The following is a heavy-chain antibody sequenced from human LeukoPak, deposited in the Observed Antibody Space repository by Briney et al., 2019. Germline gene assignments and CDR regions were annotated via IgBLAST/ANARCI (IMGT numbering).Heavy chain of an antibody. CDR3: ARVSDFWSGPGAFDI. V-gene: IGHV4-59*01. Sequence: PSETLSLTCTVSGGSFSSYDWSWVRQPPGKGLEWIGYIYYSGSTNYNPSLKSRVTISVDTSKNQFSLKLSSVTAADTAVYYCARVSDFWSGPGAFDIWGQGTMVTVSS. CDR2: IYYSGST. J-gene: IGHJ3*02. CDR1: GGSFSSYD. D-gene: IGHD3-3*01.